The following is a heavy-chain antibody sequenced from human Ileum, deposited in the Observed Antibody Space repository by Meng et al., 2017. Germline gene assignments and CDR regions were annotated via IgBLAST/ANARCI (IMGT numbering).Heavy chain of an antibody. Sequence: QVPLQESGPGLVAPSGTLSLTCNVSGGSVSSASYYWSWIRQPPGKGLEWIGLIHYSGSRNYNPSLKSRVTMSVDTSKNQVSLRLTSVTAADTAVYYCARFYGSGTFEVHDYWGQGTLVTVSS. CDR3: ARFYGSGTFEVHDY. J-gene: IGHJ4*02. CDR1: GGSVSSASYY. V-gene: IGHV4-61*01. D-gene: IGHD3-10*01. CDR2: IHYSGSR.